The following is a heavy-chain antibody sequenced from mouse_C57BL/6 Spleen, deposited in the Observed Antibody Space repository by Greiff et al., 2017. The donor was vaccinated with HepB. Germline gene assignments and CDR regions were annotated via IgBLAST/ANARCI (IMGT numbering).Heavy chain of an antibody. Sequence: EVQVVESGGGLVKPGGSLKLSCAASGFTFSDYGMHWVRQAPEKGLEWVAYISSGSSTIYYADTVKGRFTISRDNAKNTLFLQMTSLRSEDTAMYYCARGQDGYYDAMDYWGQGTSVTVSS. CDR2: ISSGSSTI. CDR1: GFTFSDYG. D-gene: IGHD2-3*01. V-gene: IGHV5-17*01. J-gene: IGHJ4*01. CDR3: ARGQDGYYDAMDY.